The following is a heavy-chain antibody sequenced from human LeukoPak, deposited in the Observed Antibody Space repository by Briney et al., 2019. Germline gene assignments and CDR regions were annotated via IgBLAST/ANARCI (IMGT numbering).Heavy chain of an antibody. CDR2: NYYSGST. D-gene: IGHD3-10*01. Sequence: SETLSLTCTVSGGSISSYYWSWIRQPPGKGLEWIGYNYYSGSTNYNPSLKSRVTISVDTSKNQFSLKLSSVTAADTAVYYCATDGSGSYNPPYYYYYGMDVWGQGTTVTVSS. CDR1: GGSISSYY. V-gene: IGHV4-59*01. J-gene: IGHJ6*02. CDR3: ATDGSGSYNPPYYYYYGMDV.